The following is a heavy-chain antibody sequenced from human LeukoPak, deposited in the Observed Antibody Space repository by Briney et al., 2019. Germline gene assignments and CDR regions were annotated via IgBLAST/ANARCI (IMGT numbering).Heavy chain of an antibody. CDR3: AKGSYSSSPRDY. D-gene: IGHD6-6*01. J-gene: IGHJ4*02. Sequence: GGSLRLSCAASGFTFSNCAMSWVRQAPGKGLEWVSAISGSGGSTYFAGSVKGRFTISRDNSKNTLSLQMNSLRADDTAIYYCAKGSYSSSPRDYWGQGTLVTVSS. CDR1: GFTFSNCA. CDR2: ISGSGGST. V-gene: IGHV3-23*01.